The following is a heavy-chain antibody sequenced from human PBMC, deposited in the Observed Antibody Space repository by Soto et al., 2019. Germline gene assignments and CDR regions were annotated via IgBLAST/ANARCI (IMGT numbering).Heavy chain of an antibody. J-gene: IGHJ4*02. D-gene: IGHD2-15*01. CDR2: INPRDGST. CDR3: ARVDCSGGSRDHLDY. V-gene: IGHV1-46*01. CDR1: GYTFTRYY. Sequence: ASGKVSCKASGYTFTRYYVHWVRQAPGQGLEWVGIINPRDGSTSYAQNFQGRVTMTRDTSTSTVYMNLNSLRSEDTAVYYCARVDCSGGSRDHLDYCGQGTVVTGSS.